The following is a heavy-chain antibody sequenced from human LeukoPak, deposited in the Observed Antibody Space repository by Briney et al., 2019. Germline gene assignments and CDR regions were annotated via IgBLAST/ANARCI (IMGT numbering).Heavy chain of an antibody. Sequence: GGSLRLSCAASGFTFSSYWMSWVRQAAGKGVEWVANIKQDGSEKYYVDSVKGRFTISRDNAKNSLYLQMNSLRAEDTAVYYCARTPDIVVVVADWFDPWGQGTLVTVSS. V-gene: IGHV3-7*01. CDR1: GFTFSSYW. CDR3: ARTPDIVVVVADWFDP. CDR2: IKQDGSEK. D-gene: IGHD2-15*01. J-gene: IGHJ5*02.